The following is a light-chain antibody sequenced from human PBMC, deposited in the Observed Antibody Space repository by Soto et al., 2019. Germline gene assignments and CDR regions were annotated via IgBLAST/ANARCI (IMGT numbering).Light chain of an antibody. CDR1: QGISSY. CDR2: AAS. Sequence: AIRMTQSPSSFSASTGDRVTITCRASQGISSYLAWYQQKPGKAPKLLIYAASTLQSGVPSRFSGSGSGTDFTLTLSCRQSEDFATYYCQQYYSYPRTFRQGTKVEIK. J-gene: IGKJ1*01. V-gene: IGKV1-8*01. CDR3: QQYYSYPRT.